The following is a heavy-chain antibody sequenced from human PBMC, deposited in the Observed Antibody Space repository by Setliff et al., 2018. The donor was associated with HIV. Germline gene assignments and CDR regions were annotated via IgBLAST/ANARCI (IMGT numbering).Heavy chain of an antibody. V-gene: IGHV3-48*03. D-gene: IGHD3-22*01. J-gene: IGHJ4*02. Sequence: GGSLRLSCAASGFTFSRYEMNWVRQAPGKGLEWVSYISSSGGTIYYADSVKGRFTISRDNAKNSLYLQMNSLRAEDTAEYYCAKELAASGLGYFDSWGRGILVTVSS. CDR3: AKELAASGLGYFDS. CDR1: GFTFSRYE. CDR2: ISSSGGTI.